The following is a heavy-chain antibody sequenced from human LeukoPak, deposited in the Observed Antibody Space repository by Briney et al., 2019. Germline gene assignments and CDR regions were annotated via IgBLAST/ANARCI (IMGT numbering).Heavy chain of an antibody. V-gene: IGHV3-48*03. J-gene: IGHJ4*02. D-gene: IGHD3-9*01. CDR2: ISSSGSTI. CDR1: GFTFSSHE. Sequence: GGSLRLSCAASGFTFSSHEMNWVRQAPGKGLEWVSYISSSGSTIYYADSVKGRFTISRDNAKNSLYLQMNSLRTEDTAVYYCARDYSDILTGYSPLDYWGQGTLVTVSS. CDR3: ARDYSDILTGYSPLDY.